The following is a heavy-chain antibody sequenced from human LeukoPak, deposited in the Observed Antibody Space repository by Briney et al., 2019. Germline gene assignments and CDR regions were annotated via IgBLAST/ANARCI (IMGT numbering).Heavy chain of an antibody. D-gene: IGHD6-19*01. V-gene: IGHV3-23*01. CDR2: ISGSGGST. Sequence: GGSLRLSCAASGFTFSSYAMSWVRQAPGKGLEWVSAISGSGGSTYYADSVKGRFTISRDNAKNSLYLQMNSLRAEDTAVYYCARVAGRIAVAGTDFWGQGTLVTVSS. CDR1: GFTFSSYA. J-gene: IGHJ4*02. CDR3: ARVAGRIAVAGTDF.